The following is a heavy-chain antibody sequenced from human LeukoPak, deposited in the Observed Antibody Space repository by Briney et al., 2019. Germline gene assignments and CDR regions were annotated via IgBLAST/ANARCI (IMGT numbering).Heavy chain of an antibody. V-gene: IGHV1-46*01. CDR3: ARTLNSGYDKFDY. J-gene: IGHJ4*02. D-gene: IGHD5-12*01. Sequence: ASVKVSFKASGYTFTSYYMHWVRQAPGQGLGWMGIINPSGGSTSYAQKFQGRVTMTRDTSTSTVYVELSSLRSEDTAVYYCARTLNSGYDKFDYWGQGTLVTVSS. CDR2: INPSGGST. CDR1: GYTFTSYY.